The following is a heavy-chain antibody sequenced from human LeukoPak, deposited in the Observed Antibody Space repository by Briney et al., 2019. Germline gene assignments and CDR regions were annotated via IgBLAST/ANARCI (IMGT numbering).Heavy chain of an antibody. CDR1: GFTFSSYE. D-gene: IGHD4-17*01. CDR3: AREATVTTSLDY. CDR2: ISSSGSNI. J-gene: IGHJ4*02. Sequence: GGSLRLSCAASGFTFSSYEMNWVRQAPGKGLEWVSYISSSGSNIYYADSVKGRFTISRDNAKNSLYLQMNSLRAEDTAVYYCAREATVTTSLDYWGQGTLVTVSS. V-gene: IGHV3-48*03.